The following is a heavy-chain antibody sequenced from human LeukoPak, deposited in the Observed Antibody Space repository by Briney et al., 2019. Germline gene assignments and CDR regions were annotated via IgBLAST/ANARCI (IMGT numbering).Heavy chain of an antibody. Sequence: GESLKISCKGSGYTFTTYWIGWVRQMPGKGLEWMGIIYPGDSDTRYNTSVQGQVSISADKSISTAYLQWSSLKASDTAMYYCARLGSSTWKDAFDIWGQGTMVTVPS. J-gene: IGHJ3*02. CDR3: ARLGSSTWKDAFDI. D-gene: IGHD6-13*01. CDR2: IYPGDSDT. CDR1: GYTFTTYW. V-gene: IGHV5-51*01.